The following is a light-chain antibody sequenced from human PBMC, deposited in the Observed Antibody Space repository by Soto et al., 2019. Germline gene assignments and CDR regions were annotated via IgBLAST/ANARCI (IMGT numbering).Light chain of an antibody. CDR3: QTWGTGIHYV. V-gene: IGLV4-69*01. CDR2: LNSDGSH. CDR1: RGHSSYA. J-gene: IGLJ1*01. Sequence: QLVLTQSPSASASLGASVKLTCTLSRGHSSYAIAWHQQQPEKGPRYLMKLNSDGSHSKRDGIPDRFSGASSGAERYLTISSLQSEDEADYYCQTWGTGIHYVFGTGTKLTVL.